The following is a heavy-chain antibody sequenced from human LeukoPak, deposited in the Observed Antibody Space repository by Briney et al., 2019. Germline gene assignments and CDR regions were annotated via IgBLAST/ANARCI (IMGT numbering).Heavy chain of an antibody. CDR3: ARPINSGSYYKPVVTAIEY. V-gene: IGHV3-23*01. J-gene: IGHJ4*02. D-gene: IGHD3-10*01. Sequence: GGSLRLSCAASGFTFSSYAMSWVRQAPGKGLEWVSAISGSGGSTYYADSVKGRFTISRDNAKNLLYLQMNSLRAEDTAVYYCARPINSGSYYKPVVTAIEYWGQGTLVTVSS. CDR1: GFTFSSYA. CDR2: ISGSGGST.